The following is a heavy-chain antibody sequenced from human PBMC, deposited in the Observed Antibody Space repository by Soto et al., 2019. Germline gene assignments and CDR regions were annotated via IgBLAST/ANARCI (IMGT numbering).Heavy chain of an antibody. Sequence: GAPVKVSCKTSGYTFSSYSINWVRKAPGQGLEWMAWISTYSGNTHYAERVQGRVTVTLDKSARTAFMEMRGLTSDDTAVYFCARDNGYYDLWGQGTLVTVSS. J-gene: IGHJ4*02. V-gene: IGHV1-18*04. CDR3: ARDNGYYDL. CDR1: GYTFSSYS. CDR2: ISTYSGNT.